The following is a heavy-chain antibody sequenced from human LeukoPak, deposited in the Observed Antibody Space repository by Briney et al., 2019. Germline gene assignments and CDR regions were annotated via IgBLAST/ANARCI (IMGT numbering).Heavy chain of an antibody. Sequence: SVKVSCKASGGTFSSYAISWVRQAPGQGLEWMGGIIPILGIANYAQKFQGRVTITADKSTSTAYMELSSLRSEDTAVYYCARGNIAAAGKGLLDYYYGMDVWGQGTTVTVSS. CDR3: ARGNIAAAGKGLLDYYYGMDV. CDR2: IIPILGIA. J-gene: IGHJ6*02. D-gene: IGHD6-13*01. CDR1: GGTFSSYA. V-gene: IGHV1-69*04.